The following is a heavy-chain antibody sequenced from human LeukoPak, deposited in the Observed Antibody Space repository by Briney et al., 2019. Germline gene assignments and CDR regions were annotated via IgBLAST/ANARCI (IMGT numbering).Heavy chain of an antibody. CDR3: SRDANYYDSSRHYFDAFDI. CDR1: GFSFSKFW. Sequence: PGGSLGLSCEASGFSFSKFWRTWFRQAPGRGRGWVAKIRGDGSVKYLLDSVKGRFSISRDNAKNSLSLEMNNLRAEDTAVYYCSRDANYYDSSRHYFDAFDIWGRGTMVTVSS. CDR2: IRGDGSVK. D-gene: IGHD3-22*01. V-gene: IGHV3-7*01. J-gene: IGHJ3*02.